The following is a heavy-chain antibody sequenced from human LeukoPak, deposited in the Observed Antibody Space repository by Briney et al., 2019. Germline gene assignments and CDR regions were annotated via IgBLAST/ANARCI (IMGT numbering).Heavy chain of an antibody. D-gene: IGHD6-19*01. J-gene: IGHJ4*02. Sequence: GGSLRLSCAASGVTFSSYWMHWVRQGPGKGLVWVSRINSDGSSTTYADSVKGRFTISRDNAKNTLYLQMNSLRAEDTAVYYCARDPAPGGWYDYWGQGTLVTVSS. CDR3: ARDPAPGGWYDY. CDR1: GVTFSSYW. V-gene: IGHV3-74*01. CDR2: INSDGSST.